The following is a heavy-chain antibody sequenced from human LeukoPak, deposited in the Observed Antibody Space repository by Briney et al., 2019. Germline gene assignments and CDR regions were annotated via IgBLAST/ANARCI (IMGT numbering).Heavy chain of an antibody. CDR3: AGDFDY. Sequence: GGSLRLSCAASGFTFSSYAMHWVRQAPDKGLEWVAVISYDGSNKYYADSVKGRFTISRDNSKNMLYLQMSSLRAEDTAVYYCAGDFDYWGQGTLVTVSS. CDR1: GFTFSSYA. CDR2: ISYDGSNK. J-gene: IGHJ4*02. V-gene: IGHV3-30-3*01.